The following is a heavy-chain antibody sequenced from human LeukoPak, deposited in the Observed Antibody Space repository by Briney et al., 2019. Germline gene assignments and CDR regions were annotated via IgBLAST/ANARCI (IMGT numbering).Heavy chain of an antibody. CDR3: ARGYCSGGSCYSYYSYNYMDV. V-gene: IGHV4-61*02. J-gene: IGHJ6*03. D-gene: IGHD2-15*01. CDR2: IYTSGST. CDR1: GGSISSGSYY. Sequence: PSQTLSLTCTVSGGSISSGSYYWSWIRQPAGKGLEWIGRIYTSGSTNYNPSLKSRVTISVDTSKNQFSLKLSSVTAADTAVYYCARGYCSGGSCYSYYSYNYMDVWGKGTTVTVSS.